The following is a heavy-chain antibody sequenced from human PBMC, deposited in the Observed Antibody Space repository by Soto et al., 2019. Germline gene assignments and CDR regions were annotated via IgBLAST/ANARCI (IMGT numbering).Heavy chain of an antibody. CDR1: GFTFSSYS. V-gene: IGHV3-21*01. Sequence: GGSLGLSCSASGFTFSSYSMNWVRQAPGKGLEWVSSISSSSSYIYYADSVKGRFTISRDNAKNSLYLQMNSLRAEDTAVYYCARDDDYYDSSGYTNWFDPWGQGTLVTVSS. D-gene: IGHD3-22*01. CDR2: ISSSSSYI. J-gene: IGHJ5*02. CDR3: ARDDDYYDSSGYTNWFDP.